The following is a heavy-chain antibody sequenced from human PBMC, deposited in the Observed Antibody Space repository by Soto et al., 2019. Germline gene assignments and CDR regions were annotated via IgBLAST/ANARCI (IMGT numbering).Heavy chain of an antibody. CDR2: IIPIFGTA. V-gene: IGHV1-69*13. CDR3: ARDLGISGTSYYYYYGMDV. Sequence: SVKVSCKASGGTFSSYAISWVRQAPGQGLEWMGGIIPIFGTANYAQKFQGRVTITADESTSTAYMELSSLRSEDTAVYYCARDLGISGTSYYYYYGMDVWGQGTTVTVSS. CDR1: GGTFSSYA. J-gene: IGHJ6*02. D-gene: IGHD1-20*01.